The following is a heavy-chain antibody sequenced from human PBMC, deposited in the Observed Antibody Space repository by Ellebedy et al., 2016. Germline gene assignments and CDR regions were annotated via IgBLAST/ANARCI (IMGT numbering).Heavy chain of an antibody. D-gene: IGHD5-12*01. J-gene: IGHJ4*02. CDR1: GFTFSSYW. V-gene: IGHV3-7*01. CDR3: ARGEYSGYDLGYYFDY. Sequence: GESLKISXAASGFTFSSYWMSWVRQAPGKGLEWVANLKQDGSEKYYVDSVKGRFTISRDNAKNSLYLQMNSLRAEDTAVYYCARGEYSGYDLGYYFDYWGQGTLVTVSS. CDR2: LKQDGSEK.